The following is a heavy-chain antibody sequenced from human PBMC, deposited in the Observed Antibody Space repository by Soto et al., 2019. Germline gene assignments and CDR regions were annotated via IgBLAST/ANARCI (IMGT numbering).Heavy chain of an antibody. Sequence: QVQLQESGPGLVKPSETLSLTCTVSGGSISSYYWSWIRQPPGKGLEWIGYIYYSGSTNYIPSLKSRPTISVTTSKNKFTLKRSSVTAADTTVYYCARHGSSNYYYYGMDVWGQGTTVTVSS. CDR3: ARHGSSNYYYYGMDV. CDR2: IYYSGST. D-gene: IGHD6-6*01. J-gene: IGHJ6*02. V-gene: IGHV4-59*08. CDR1: GGSISSYY.